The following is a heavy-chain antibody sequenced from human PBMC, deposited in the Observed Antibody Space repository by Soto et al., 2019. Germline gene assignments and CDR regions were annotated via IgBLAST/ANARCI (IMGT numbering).Heavy chain of an antibody. J-gene: IGHJ4*02. Sequence: QVQLVQSGAEVKKPGASVKVSCKASGYTFTSYAMHWVRQAPRQRLEWMGWINAGNGNTKYSQKFQGRVTITRDTSASTAYMELSSLRSEDTAVYYCARVRGKQQLVAFDYWGQGSLVTVSS. CDR2: INAGNGNT. D-gene: IGHD6-13*01. V-gene: IGHV1-3*01. CDR1: GYTFTSYA. CDR3: ARVRGKQQLVAFDY.